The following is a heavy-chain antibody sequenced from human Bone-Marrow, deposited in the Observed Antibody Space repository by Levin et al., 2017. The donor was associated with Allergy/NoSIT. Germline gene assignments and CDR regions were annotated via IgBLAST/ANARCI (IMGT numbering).Heavy chain of an antibody. Sequence: SCAASGFTFSSYWMHWVRQAPGKGLVWVSRISSDGSSTTYADSVKGRFTFSRDNAKNTLYLQMNSLRAEDTAVYYCARSYGGNSVIDYWGHGTLVTVSS. D-gene: IGHD4-23*01. CDR2: ISSDGSST. CDR1: GFTFSSYW. CDR3: ARSYGGNSVIDY. J-gene: IGHJ4*01. V-gene: IGHV3-74*01.